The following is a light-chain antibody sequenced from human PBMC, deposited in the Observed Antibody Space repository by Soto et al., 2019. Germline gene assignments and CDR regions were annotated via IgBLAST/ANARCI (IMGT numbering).Light chain of an antibody. V-gene: IGKV3-20*01. CDR2: GES. J-gene: IGKJ1*01. Sequence: EIMLTQSPGTLSLSPGERATLSCRASQSVSNNYLAWYQQNPGQAPRLLIYGESNRATGIPDRFSGSGSGTDFTLTISRLEPEDFAVYYCQQYGSSGTFGQGTKVDI. CDR1: QSVSNNY. CDR3: QQYGSSGT.